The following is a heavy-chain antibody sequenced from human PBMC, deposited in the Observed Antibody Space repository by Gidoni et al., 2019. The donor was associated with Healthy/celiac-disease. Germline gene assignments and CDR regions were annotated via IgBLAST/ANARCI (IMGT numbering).Heavy chain of an antibody. Sequence: QVQLVESWGGVVQPGRPLRLSGAASGFTFSSYGMPWVRQAPGKGLEWVAVIWYDGSNKYYADSVKGRFTISRDNSKNTLYLQMNSLRAEDTAVYYCAVGSTEMASLDYWGQGTLVTVSS. J-gene: IGHJ4*02. CDR2: IWYDGSNK. V-gene: IGHV3-33*01. D-gene: IGHD4-17*01. CDR1: GFTFSSYG. CDR3: AVGSTEMASLDY.